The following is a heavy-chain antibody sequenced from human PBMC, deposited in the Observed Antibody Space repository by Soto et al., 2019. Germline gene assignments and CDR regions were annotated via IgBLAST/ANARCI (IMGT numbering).Heavy chain of an antibody. J-gene: IGHJ3*02. CDR3: ARDRPGDEGDAFDI. CDR1: GLIVSTNY. Sequence: VQLVETGGGLIQPGGSLRLSCAASGLIVSTNYMNWVRQAPGKGLEWVSVLYSGGSTHYAGSVKGRFIISRDNSKHTLYLQMNSLRAEDTAVYYCARDRPGDEGDAFDIWGHGTLVTVSS. CDR2: LYSGGST. D-gene: IGHD3-10*01. V-gene: IGHV3-53*02.